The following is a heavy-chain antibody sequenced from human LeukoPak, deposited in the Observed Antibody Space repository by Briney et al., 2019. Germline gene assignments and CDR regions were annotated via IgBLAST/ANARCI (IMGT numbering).Heavy chain of an antibody. Sequence: SVKVSCKASGGTFGSYAISWVRQAPGQGLEWMGGIIPIFGTANYAQKFQGRVTITADESTSTAYMELSSLRSEDTAVYYCARGKAGDIKDNYQNAFDIWGQGTMVTVSS. V-gene: IGHV1-69*01. D-gene: IGHD5-24*01. J-gene: IGHJ3*02. CDR3: ARGKAGDIKDNYQNAFDI. CDR1: GGTFGSYA. CDR2: IIPIFGTA.